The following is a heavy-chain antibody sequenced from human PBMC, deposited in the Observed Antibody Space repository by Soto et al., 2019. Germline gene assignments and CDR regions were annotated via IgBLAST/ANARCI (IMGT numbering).Heavy chain of an antibody. CDR3: FYGDYAAGMDV. Sequence: QVQLQQWGAGLLKPSETLSLTCAVYGGSFSGYYWSWIRQPPGKGLEWIGEINHSGSTNYNPSLKSRVSISVDTSKNQFSLKLSSVTAADTAVYYWFYGDYAAGMDVWGQGTTVTVSS. J-gene: IGHJ6*02. D-gene: IGHD4-17*01. CDR2: INHSGST. V-gene: IGHV4-34*01. CDR1: GGSFSGYY.